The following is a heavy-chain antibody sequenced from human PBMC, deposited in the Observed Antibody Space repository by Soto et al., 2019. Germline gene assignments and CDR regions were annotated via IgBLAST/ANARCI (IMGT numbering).Heavy chain of an antibody. CDR3: AKVFGGGPPYYLEY. J-gene: IGHJ4*02. CDR1: GFTFTNYA. D-gene: IGHD3-10*02. CDR2: IAAGGGT. Sequence: EVQVLESGGGLVQPGGSLRLSCAASGFTFTNYAMTWVRQAPGKGLEWVSLIAAGGGTSYADAVKGRFSISRDISKNTLYLHLNGRRAEDPAIYYCAKVFGGGPPYYLEYWGQGNLVTVSS. V-gene: IGHV3-23*01.